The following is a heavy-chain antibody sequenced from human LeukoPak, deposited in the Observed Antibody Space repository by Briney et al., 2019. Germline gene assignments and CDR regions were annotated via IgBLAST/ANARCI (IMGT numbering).Heavy chain of an antibody. CDR2: IYHGGST. Sequence: SETLSLTCTVSDGSISSSSYYWGWIRQPPGKGLEWIGTIYHGGSTYYNPSLKSRVTISVDTSKNQFSLKLSSVTAADTAVYYCGGGYGAFDIWGQGTMVTVSS. CDR3: GGGYGAFDI. J-gene: IGHJ3*02. V-gene: IGHV4-39*07. D-gene: IGHD2-15*01. CDR1: DGSISSSSYY.